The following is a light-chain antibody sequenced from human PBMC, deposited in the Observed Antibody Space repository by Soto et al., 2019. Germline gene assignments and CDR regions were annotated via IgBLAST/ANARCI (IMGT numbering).Light chain of an antibody. CDR3: LQTYTVPRT. V-gene: IGKV1-39*01. CDR2: DAS. CDR1: QSFSTS. Sequence: DIQMTQSPSSLSASVGDRVTITCRASQSFSTSLCWFQQKPGRAPKLLISDASTLQSGVPSRFSGSGFGTDFTLTISSLQPEDFAAYYCLQTYTVPRTFGQGTNLDIK. J-gene: IGKJ2*01.